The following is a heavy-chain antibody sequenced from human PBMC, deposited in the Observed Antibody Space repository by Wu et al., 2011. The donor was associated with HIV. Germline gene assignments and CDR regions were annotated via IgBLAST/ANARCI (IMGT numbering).Heavy chain of an antibody. D-gene: IGHD2-2*01. Sequence: QVQLVEVWGRRGPAWGSLRLSCAASGFTFSSYGMHWVRQAPGKGLEWVAFIRYDGSNKYYADSVKGRFTISRDNSKNTLYLQMNSLRAEDTAVYYCAKDGGYCSSTSCWYSMDVWGKGTTVTVSS. J-gene: IGHJ6*03. CDR1: GFTFSSYG. CDR2: IRYDGSNK. V-gene: IGHV3-30*02. CDR3: AKDGGYCSSTSCWYSMDV.